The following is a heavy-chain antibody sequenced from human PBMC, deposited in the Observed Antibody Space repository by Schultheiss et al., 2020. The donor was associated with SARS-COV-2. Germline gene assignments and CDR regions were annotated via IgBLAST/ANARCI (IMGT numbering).Heavy chain of an antibody. J-gene: IGHJ4*02. Sequence: ASVKVSCKASGYTFTGYYMHWVRQAPGQGLEWMGWINPNSGGTNYAQKFQGRVTMTRDTSISTAYMELSRLRSDDTAVYYCARDQWGSGYDWEGDYWGQGTLVTVSS. D-gene: IGHD5-12*01. V-gene: IGHV1-2*02. CDR2: INPNSGGT. CDR1: GYTFTGYY. CDR3: ARDQWGSGYDWEGDY.